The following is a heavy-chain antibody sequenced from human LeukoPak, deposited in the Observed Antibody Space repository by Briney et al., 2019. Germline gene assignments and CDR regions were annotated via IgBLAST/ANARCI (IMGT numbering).Heavy chain of an antibody. V-gene: IGHV3-48*01. J-gene: IGHJ4*02. CDR1: GFTFSSYS. CDR2: ISSSSSTI. Sequence: GGSLRLSCAASGFTFSSYSMNWVRQAPGKGLEWVSYISSSSSTIYYADSVKGRFTISRDNAKNSLYLQMNSLRAEDTAVYYCAKASGWSYFDYWGQGTLVTVSS. D-gene: IGHD6-19*01. CDR3: AKASGWSYFDY.